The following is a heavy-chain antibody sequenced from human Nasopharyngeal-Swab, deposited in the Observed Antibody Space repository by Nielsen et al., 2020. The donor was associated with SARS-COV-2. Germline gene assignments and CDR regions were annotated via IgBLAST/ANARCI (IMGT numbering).Heavy chain of an antibody. J-gene: IGHJ3*01. CDR1: GGSISSGGYY. CDR3: ARDLRSSSWDAFSL. D-gene: IGHD6-13*01. CDR2: IYYSGST. V-gene: IGHV4-31*03. Sequence: LRLSCTVSGGSISSGGYYWSWIRQHPGKGLEWIGYIYYSGSTYYNPSLKSRVTISVDTSKNQFSLKLSSVTAADTAVYYCARDLRSSSWDAFSLWGQGTMVTASS.